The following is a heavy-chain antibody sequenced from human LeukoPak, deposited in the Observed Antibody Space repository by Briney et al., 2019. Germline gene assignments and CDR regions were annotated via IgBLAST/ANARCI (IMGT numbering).Heavy chain of an antibody. CDR1: GYTFTSYD. D-gene: IGHD6-13*01. Sequence: ASVKVSCKASGYTFTSYDINWVRQATGQGLEWMGWMNPNSGKTGYAQKFQGRVTMTRNTSISTAYMELSSLRSEDTAVYYCARGSSYRSTFDYWGQGTLVTVSS. J-gene: IGHJ4*02. CDR2: MNPNSGKT. V-gene: IGHV1-8*01. CDR3: ARGSSYRSTFDY.